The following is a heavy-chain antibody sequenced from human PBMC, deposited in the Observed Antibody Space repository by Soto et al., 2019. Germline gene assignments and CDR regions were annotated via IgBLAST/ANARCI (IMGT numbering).Heavy chain of an antibody. Sequence: PSETLSLTCTVSGGSISSSSYYWGWIRQPPGKGLEWIGSIYYSGSTYYNPSLKSRVTISVDTSKNQFSLKLSSVTAADTAVYYCARLSESSSWYLEPYGMDVWGQGTTVTVSS. D-gene: IGHD6-13*01. CDR2: IYYSGST. CDR1: GGSISSSSYY. V-gene: IGHV4-39*01. J-gene: IGHJ6*02. CDR3: ARLSESSSWYLEPYGMDV.